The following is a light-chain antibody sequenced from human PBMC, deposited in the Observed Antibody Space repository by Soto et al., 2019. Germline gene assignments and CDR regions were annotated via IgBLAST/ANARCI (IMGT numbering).Light chain of an antibody. J-gene: IGLJ3*02. CDR2: SSN. Sequence: QSVLTQPPSVSATPGQGVILSCSGGDSNIGSTAVNWYQQLPGTAPRLLIYSSNQRPSGVPDRISGSKSGTSASLAISGLQSEDEAVYYCAAWDDDLHVWLFGGGTKVTVL. CDR1: DSNIGSTA. CDR3: AAWDDDLHVWL. V-gene: IGLV1-44*01.